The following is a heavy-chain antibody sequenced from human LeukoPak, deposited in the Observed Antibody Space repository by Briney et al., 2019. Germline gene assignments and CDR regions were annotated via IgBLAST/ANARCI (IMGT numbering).Heavy chain of an antibody. J-gene: IGHJ4*02. CDR2: IYSGGST. D-gene: IGHD5-18*01. CDR1: GFTFDDYA. V-gene: IGHV3-53*01. Sequence: PGGSLRLSCAATGFTFDDYAMHWVRQAPGKGLEWVSVIYSGGSTYYADSVKGRFTISRDNSKNTLYLQMNSLRAEDTAVYYCAGGIQLWLPFDYWGQGTLVTVSS. CDR3: AGGIQLWLPFDY.